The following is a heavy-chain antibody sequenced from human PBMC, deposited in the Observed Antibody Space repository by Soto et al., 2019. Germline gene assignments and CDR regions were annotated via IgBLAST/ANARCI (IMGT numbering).Heavy chain of an antibody. CDR1: GGSLSGYY. Sequence: PSENLSLTLDVYGGSLSGYYWSWILQPPGKGLEWIGEINHSGSTNYNPSLKSLVTISVDTSKNQFSLKLSSVTAAETAVYYCARAGGGQLWPIDYWGQGTPDTVTS. D-gene: IGHD5-18*01. CDR3: ARAGGGQLWPIDY. V-gene: IGHV4-34*01. CDR2: INHSGST. J-gene: IGHJ4*02.